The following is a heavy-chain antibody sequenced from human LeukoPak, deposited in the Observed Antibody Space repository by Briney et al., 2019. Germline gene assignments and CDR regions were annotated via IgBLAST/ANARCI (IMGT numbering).Heavy chain of an antibody. V-gene: IGHV3-23*01. Sequence: PGGSLRLSCAASGFTFSSYAMSWVRQAPGKGLEWVSAISGSGGSTYYADSVKGRFTISRDNSKNTLYLQMNSLRAEDTAVYYCAKAQYYDILTGYSSFDYWGQGTLVTVSS. CDR1: GFTFSSYA. CDR2: ISGSGGST. J-gene: IGHJ4*02. CDR3: AKAQYYDILTGYSSFDY. D-gene: IGHD3-9*01.